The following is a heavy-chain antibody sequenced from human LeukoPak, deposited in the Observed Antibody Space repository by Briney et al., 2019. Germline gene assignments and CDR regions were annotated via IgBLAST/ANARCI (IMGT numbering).Heavy chain of an antibody. CDR1: GFSFDDYG. CDR3: ARGFLADLSMFWVDY. V-gene: IGHV3-20*04. CDR2: INWNGGST. J-gene: IGHJ4*02. Sequence: GGSLRLSCAASGFSFDDYGMSWVRHAPGQGLEWVSGINWNGGSTGYADSAKGRFTISRDNAKNSLYLQMSSLRAEDTALYYCARGFLADLSMFWVDYWGQGTLVTVSS. D-gene: IGHD3-10*02.